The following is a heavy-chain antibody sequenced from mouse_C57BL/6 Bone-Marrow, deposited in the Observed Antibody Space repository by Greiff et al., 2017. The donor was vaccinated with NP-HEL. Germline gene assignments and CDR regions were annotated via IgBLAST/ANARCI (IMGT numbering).Heavy chain of an antibody. CDR3: ARELGRGFAY. Sequence: QVQLQQSGAELVKPGASVKMSCKASGYTFTSYWITWVKPRPGQGLEWIGDIYPGSGSTNYNEKFKSKATLTVDTSSSTAYMQLSSLTSEDSAVYYCARELGRGFAYWGPDTLVTVSA. V-gene: IGHV1-55*01. J-gene: IGHJ3*01. D-gene: IGHD4-1*01. CDR2: IYPGSGST. CDR1: GYTFTSYW.